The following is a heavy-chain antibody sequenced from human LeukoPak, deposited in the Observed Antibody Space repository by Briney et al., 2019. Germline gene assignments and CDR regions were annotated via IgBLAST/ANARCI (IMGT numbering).Heavy chain of an antibody. J-gene: IGHJ4*02. CDR2: ISWKGANI. D-gene: IGHD6-13*01. Sequence: GRSLRLSCAASGFSFDDYAMHWVRQARGKGLEWVSAISWKGANIDYADSVKGRFTISRDNAKNSLYLQMKSLRAEDTAFYYCAKDVDSSSWYYFDYWGQGTLVTVSS. CDR1: GFSFDDYA. V-gene: IGHV3-9*01. CDR3: AKDVDSSSWYYFDY.